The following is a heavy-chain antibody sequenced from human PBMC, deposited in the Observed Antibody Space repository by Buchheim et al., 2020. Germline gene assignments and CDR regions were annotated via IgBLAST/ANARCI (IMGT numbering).Heavy chain of an antibody. V-gene: IGHV3-30*04. CDR3: ARWGNYYYYGMDV. CDR1: GFTFSSYA. J-gene: IGHJ6*02. CDR2: ISYDGSNK. D-gene: IGHD3-16*01. Sequence: QVQLVESGGGVVQPGRSLRLSCAASGFTFSSYAMHWVRQAPGKGLEWVAVISYDGSNKYYADSVKGRFTISRDNSKNTLYLQMNSLRAEDTAVYYCARWGNYYYYGMDVWGQGT.